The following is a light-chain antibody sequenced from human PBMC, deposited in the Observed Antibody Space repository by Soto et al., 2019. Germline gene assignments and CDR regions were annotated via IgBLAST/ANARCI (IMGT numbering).Light chain of an antibody. Sequence: QSALTQPASVSGSPGQSITISCTGTSSDVGGYNYVSWYQQHPGKAPKLMIYEVSNRPSGVSNRFSGSKSGNTASLTISGLQAEDEADYYCSSYTSSSTLFDFGTGTKLTVL. CDR1: SSDVGGYNY. J-gene: IGLJ1*01. V-gene: IGLV2-14*01. CDR2: EVS. CDR3: SSYTSSSTLFD.